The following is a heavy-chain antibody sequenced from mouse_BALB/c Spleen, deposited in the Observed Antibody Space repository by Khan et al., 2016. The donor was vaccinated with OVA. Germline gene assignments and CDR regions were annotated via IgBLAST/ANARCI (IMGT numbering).Heavy chain of an antibody. Sequence: QVQLKQSGPGLVAPSQSLSITCTVSGFSLTSYGVTWVRQPPGKGLEWLGVIWGDGNTNYHSALISRLSIRKDNSKSQVFLKLNSLQTDDTATYYCANFDYGYYAVDCWGQGTSVTVSS. D-gene: IGHD2-4*01. J-gene: IGHJ4*01. CDR3: ANFDYGYYAVDC. CDR1: GFSLTSYG. CDR2: IWGDGNT. V-gene: IGHV2-3*01.